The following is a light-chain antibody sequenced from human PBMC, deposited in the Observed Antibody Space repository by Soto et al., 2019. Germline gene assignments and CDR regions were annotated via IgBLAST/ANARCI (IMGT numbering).Light chain of an antibody. CDR2: GAS. J-gene: IGKJ2*01. Sequence: IQLTQSPSSLSASVGDRVTVTCRASQSINIYLNWYQQKPGKAPTLLIYGASTLQSGVPSRFRGCGSRTDFTLTISSLQTEDFATYYCQQSYRSPYTFGQGTKLEI. CDR1: QSINIY. V-gene: IGKV1-39*01. CDR3: QQSYRSPYT.